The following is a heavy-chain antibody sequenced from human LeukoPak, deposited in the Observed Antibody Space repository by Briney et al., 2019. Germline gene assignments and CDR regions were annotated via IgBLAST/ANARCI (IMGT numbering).Heavy chain of an antibody. CDR3: ARQSWGGATIGYFDP. J-gene: IGHJ5*02. Sequence: GESLKICCDCGNSNCIYCARQMRGKGLEWMGMIYLGDSETRYSPSFQGQVSISADKSIRTAYLQWSSLKASDTAMYYCARQSWGGATIGYFDPWGQGTQLTVSS. D-gene: IGHD1-26*01. CDR1: NSNC. CDR2: IYLGDSET. V-gene: IGHV5-51*01.